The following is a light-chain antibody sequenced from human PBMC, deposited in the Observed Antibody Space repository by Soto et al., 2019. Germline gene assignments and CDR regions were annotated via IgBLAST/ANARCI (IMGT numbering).Light chain of an antibody. V-gene: IGLV2-14*01. CDR2: EVS. J-gene: IGLJ1*01. Sequence: QSVLTQPASVSGSPGQSLTISCTGTSSDVGSYNYVSWYQQHPGKAPKLMIYEVSDRPSGISSRFSGSKSGNTASLTISGLQTEDEADYYCNSYTSSSTLFGTGTKVTVL. CDR3: NSYTSSSTL. CDR1: SSDVGSYNY.